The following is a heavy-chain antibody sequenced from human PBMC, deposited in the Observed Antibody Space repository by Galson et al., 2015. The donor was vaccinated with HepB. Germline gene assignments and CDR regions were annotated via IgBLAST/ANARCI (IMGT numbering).Heavy chain of an antibody. CDR1: GFTFSSFW. D-gene: IGHD2-15*01. V-gene: IGHV3-7*03. CDR3: AGAGPGYCTGGNCYGLGFDY. Sequence: SLRLSCAASGFTFSSFWMSWLRQAPGKGLEWVANIKEDGGEKNFVDSVKGRFPISRDNAKNSLYPQMNSMRAEDTAVYYCAGAGPGYCTGGNCYGLGFDYWGQGILVTVSS. CDR2: IKEDGGEK. J-gene: IGHJ4*02.